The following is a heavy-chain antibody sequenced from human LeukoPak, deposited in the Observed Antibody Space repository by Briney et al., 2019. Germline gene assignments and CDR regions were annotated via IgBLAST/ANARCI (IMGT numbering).Heavy chain of an antibody. J-gene: IGHJ3*02. CDR1: GGSISSYY. V-gene: IGHV4-59*01. CDR3: ARVEYSSSSGAFDI. Sequence: SETLSLTCTVSGGSISSYYWSWIRQPPGKGLEWIGYIYYSGSTNYNPSLKSRVTISVDTSKNQFSLKLSFVTAADTAVYYCARVEYSSSSGAFDIWGQGTMVTVSS. D-gene: IGHD6-6*01. CDR2: IYYSGST.